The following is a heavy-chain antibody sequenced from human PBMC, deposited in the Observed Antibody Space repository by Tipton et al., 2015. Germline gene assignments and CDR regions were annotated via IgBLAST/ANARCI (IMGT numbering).Heavy chain of an antibody. CDR3: ARGSYGSFDY. D-gene: IGHD5-18*01. J-gene: IGHJ4*02. Sequence: TLSLTCAVYGGSFSSNYWSWIRQPPGKGLEWIGEINHVETTKYNPSLKSRVTISVDTSKKQVSLNITSVVAADTAVYYCARGSYGSFDYWGQGTLVTVSS. V-gene: IGHV4-34*01. CDR2: INHVETT. CDR1: GGSFSSNY.